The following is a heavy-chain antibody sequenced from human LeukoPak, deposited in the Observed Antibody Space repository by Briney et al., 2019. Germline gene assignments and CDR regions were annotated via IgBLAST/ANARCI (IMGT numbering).Heavy chain of an antibody. D-gene: IGHD3-3*01. Sequence: SETLSLTCAVYGGSFSGYYWIWIRQPPGKGLEWIGEINHSGSTNYNPSLKSRVTISVDTSKNQFSLKLSSVTTADTAVYYCARGIPVHYDFWSAQEDYYYNMDVWGKGTTVTVSS. J-gene: IGHJ6*03. CDR3: ARGIPVHYDFWSAQEDYYYNMDV. V-gene: IGHV4-34*01. CDR2: INHSGST. CDR1: GGSFSGYY.